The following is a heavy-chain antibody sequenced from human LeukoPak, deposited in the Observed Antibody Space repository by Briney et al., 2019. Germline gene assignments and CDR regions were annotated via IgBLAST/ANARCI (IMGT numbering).Heavy chain of an antibody. CDR1: GGSISSYY. CDR2: IYYSGST. Sequence: PSETLSLTCTVSGGSISSYYWSWIRQPPGKGLEWIGYIYYSGSTNYNPSLKSRVTISVDTSKDQFSLKLSSVTAADTAVYYCARDGARAAAGRGVFDYWGQGTLVTVPS. V-gene: IGHV4-59*01. D-gene: IGHD6-13*01. J-gene: IGHJ4*02. CDR3: ARDGARAAAGRGVFDY.